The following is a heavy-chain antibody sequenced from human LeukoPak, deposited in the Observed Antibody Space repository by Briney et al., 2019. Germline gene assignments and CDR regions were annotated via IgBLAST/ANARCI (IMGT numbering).Heavy chain of an antibody. J-gene: IGHJ4*02. V-gene: IGHV3-21*05. CDR2: ISGTNEI. CDR3: ARDDNWAFDY. CDR1: GFTFNRYA. Sequence: PGGSLRLSCAASGFTFNRYALNWVRQAPGKGLEWVSYISGTNEIHDADSVKGRFTISRDDAKNSLYLQMNSLRVDDTAVYYCARDDNWAFDYWGQGTLVTVSS. D-gene: IGHD1-1*01.